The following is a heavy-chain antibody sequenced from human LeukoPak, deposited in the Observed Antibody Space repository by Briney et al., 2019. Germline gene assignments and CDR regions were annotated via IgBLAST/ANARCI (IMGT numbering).Heavy chain of an antibody. J-gene: IGHJ4*02. CDR2: IIPIFGTA. Sequence: GASVKVSCKASGGTFISYAISWVRQAPGQGLEWMGRIIPIFGTANYAQKFQGRVTITTDESTSTAYMELSSLRSEDTAVYYFAPVIAAAGTTSDYWGQGTLVTVSS. CDR1: GGTFISYA. V-gene: IGHV1-69*05. D-gene: IGHD6-13*01. CDR3: APVIAAAGTTSDY.